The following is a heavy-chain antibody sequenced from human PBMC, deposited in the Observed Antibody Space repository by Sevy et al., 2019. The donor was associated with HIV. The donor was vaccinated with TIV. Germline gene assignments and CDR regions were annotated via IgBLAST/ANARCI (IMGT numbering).Heavy chain of an antibody. Sequence: GGSLRLSCAASGFTFSSYGMHWVRQAPGKGLEWVAVISYDGSNKYYADSVKGRFTISRDNSKNTLYLQMNSLRAEDTAVYYCAKAGSPSISGFIDYWGQGTLVTVSS. J-gene: IGHJ4*02. V-gene: IGHV3-30*18. CDR1: GFTFSSYG. D-gene: IGHD3-22*01. CDR3: AKAGSPSISGFIDY. CDR2: ISYDGSNK.